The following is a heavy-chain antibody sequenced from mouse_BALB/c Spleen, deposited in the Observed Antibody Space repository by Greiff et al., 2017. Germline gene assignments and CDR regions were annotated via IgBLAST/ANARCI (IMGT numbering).Heavy chain of an antibody. CDR3: ARDYWSSRGFDV. V-gene: IGHV1-80*01. CDR2: IYPGDGDT. D-gene: IGHD1-1*01. Sequence: VPLQQSGAELVRPGSSVKISCKASGYAFSRYWMNWVKQRPGQGLVWIGQIYPGDGDTNYNGKFKGKATLTADKSSSTAYMQLSSLTSEDSAVYIWARDYWSSRGFDVGGAGTTVTVAA. J-gene: IGHJ1*01. CDR1: GYAFSRYW.